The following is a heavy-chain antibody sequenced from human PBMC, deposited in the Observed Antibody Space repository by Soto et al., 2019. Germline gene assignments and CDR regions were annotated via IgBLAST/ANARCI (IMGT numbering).Heavy chain of an antibody. CDR3: ARVIGIAAAGFGWFDP. D-gene: IGHD6-13*01. V-gene: IGHV1-69*01. J-gene: IGHJ5*02. CDR1: GGTFSSYA. CDR2: IIPIFGTA. Sequence: QVQLVQSGAEVKKPGSSVKVSCKASGGTFSSYAISWVRQAPGQGLEWMGGIIPIFGTANYAQKFQGRVTISADESTSTAYMELSSLRSEDTAVYYCARVIGIAAAGFGWFDPWGQGTLVTVSS.